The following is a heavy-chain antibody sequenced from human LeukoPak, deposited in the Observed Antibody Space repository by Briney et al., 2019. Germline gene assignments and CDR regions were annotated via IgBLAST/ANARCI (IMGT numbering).Heavy chain of an antibody. CDR3: ARASTLGFSGYDTLDY. V-gene: IGHV1-69*01. CDR1: GGTFSSYA. Sequence: GASVKVSCKASGGTFSSYAISWVRQAPGQGLEWMGGIIPIFGTANYAQKFQGRVTITADESTSTAYMELSSPRSEDTAVYYCARASTLGFSGYDTLDYWGQGTLVTVSS. CDR2: IIPIFGTA. D-gene: IGHD3-3*01. J-gene: IGHJ4*02.